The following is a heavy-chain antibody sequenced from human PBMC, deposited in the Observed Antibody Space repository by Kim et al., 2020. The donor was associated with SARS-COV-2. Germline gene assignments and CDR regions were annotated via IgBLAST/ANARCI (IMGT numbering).Heavy chain of an antibody. CDR3: AKSRYSSTSDY. Sequence: TYYADSVKGRFTISRDNSKNTLYLQMNSLRAEDTAVYYCAKSRYSSTSDYWGQGTLVTVSS. J-gene: IGHJ4*02. CDR2: T. D-gene: IGHD6-6*01. V-gene: IGHV3-23*01.